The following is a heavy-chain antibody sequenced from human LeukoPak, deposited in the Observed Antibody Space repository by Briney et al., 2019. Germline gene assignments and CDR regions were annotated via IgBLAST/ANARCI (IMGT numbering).Heavy chain of an antibody. D-gene: IGHD3-3*01. CDR2: INHSGST. J-gene: IGHJ5*02. CDR1: GGSISSSSYY. Sequence: SETLSLTCTVSGGSISSSSYYWSWIRQPPGKGLEWIGEINHSGSTNYNPSLKSRVTISVDTSKNQFSLKLSSVTAADTAVYYCARVPFWSGYPINWFDPWGQGTLVTVSS. CDR3: ARVPFWSGYPINWFDP. V-gene: IGHV4-39*07.